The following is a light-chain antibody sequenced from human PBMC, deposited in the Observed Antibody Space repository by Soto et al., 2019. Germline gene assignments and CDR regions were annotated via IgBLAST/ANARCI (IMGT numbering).Light chain of an antibody. Sequence: EIVLTQSPGTLSLSPGERATLSCRASQSLSSNYLAWYQQKPGQAPRLLIYGASSRASGIPDRFSGSGSGTEFSLTISSVETEDFAVYYCQHYGRSAIFTLGPGTTVDIK. V-gene: IGKV3-20*01. CDR3: QHYGRSAIFT. CDR1: QSLSSNY. CDR2: GAS. J-gene: IGKJ3*01.